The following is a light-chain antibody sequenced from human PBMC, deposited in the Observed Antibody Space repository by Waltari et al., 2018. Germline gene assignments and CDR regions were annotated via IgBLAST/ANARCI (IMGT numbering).Light chain of an antibody. Sequence: VLTQSPDTLSLSPGERATLSCRASQSVNSQSVAWYQQRPGQAPRLLINGASNRATGIPDRFSGSGSGTDFTLTISRLEPEDFAVYYCQQYGSAPPVTFGGGTKVEIK. CDR2: GAS. V-gene: IGKV3-20*01. J-gene: IGKJ4*01. CDR1: QSVNSQS. CDR3: QQYGSAPPVT.